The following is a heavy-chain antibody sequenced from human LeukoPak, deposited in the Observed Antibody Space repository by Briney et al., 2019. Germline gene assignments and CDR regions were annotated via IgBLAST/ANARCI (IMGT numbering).Heavy chain of an antibody. CDR2: IIPIFGTA. V-gene: IGHV1-69*05. CDR3: ARAGYSYGHYYYYYYMDV. J-gene: IGHJ6*03. Sequence: ASVKVSCKASGGTYSSYAISWVRQAPGQGLEWMGGIIPIFGTANYAQKFQGRVTITTDESTSTAYMELSSLRSEDTAVYYCARAGYSYGHYYYYYYMDVWGKGTTVTVSS. CDR1: GGTYSSYA. D-gene: IGHD5-18*01.